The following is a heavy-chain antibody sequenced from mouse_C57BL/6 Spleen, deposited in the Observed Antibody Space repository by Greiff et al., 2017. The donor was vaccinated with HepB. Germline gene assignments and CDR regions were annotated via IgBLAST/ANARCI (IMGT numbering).Heavy chain of an antibody. CDR3: ARMSL. CDR2: IAPSDSYT. Sequence: QVQLQQPGAELVKPGASVKLSCKASGYTFTSYWMQWVKQRPGQGLEWIGEIAPSDSYTNYNQKFKGKATLTVDTSSSTAYMQLSSLTSEDSAVYYCARMSLWGQGTTLTVSS. CDR1: GYTFTSYW. J-gene: IGHJ2*01. V-gene: IGHV1-50*01.